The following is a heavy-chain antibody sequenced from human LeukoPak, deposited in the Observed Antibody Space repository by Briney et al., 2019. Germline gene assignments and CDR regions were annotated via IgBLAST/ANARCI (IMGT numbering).Heavy chain of an antibody. D-gene: IGHD2-2*03. J-gene: IGHJ4*02. CDR2: ISYDGSNK. CDR1: GFTFSSYA. Sequence: GGSLRLSCAASGFTFSSYAMHWVRQAPGKGLEWVAVISYDGSNKYYADSVKGRFTISRDNSKNTLYLQMNSLRAEDTAVYYCARGFMDIVVVPADYWGQGILVTVSS. CDR3: ARGFMDIVVVPADY. V-gene: IGHV3-30-3*01.